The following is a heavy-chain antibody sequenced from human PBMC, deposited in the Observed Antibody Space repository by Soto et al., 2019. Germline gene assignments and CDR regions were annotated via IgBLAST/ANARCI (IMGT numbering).Heavy chain of an antibody. CDR1: GFTFSSYA. J-gene: IGHJ3*02. D-gene: IGHD3-22*01. V-gene: IGHV3-23*01. Sequence: EVQLLESGGGLVQPGGSLRLSCAASGFTFSSYAMSWVRQAPGKGLEWVSAISGSGGSTYYADSVKGRFTISRYNSKNTLYLQMNSLRAEDTAVYYCAKDHPPTKYYYDSSGYNDAFDIWGQGTMVTVSS. CDR2: ISGSGGST. CDR3: AKDHPPTKYYYDSSGYNDAFDI.